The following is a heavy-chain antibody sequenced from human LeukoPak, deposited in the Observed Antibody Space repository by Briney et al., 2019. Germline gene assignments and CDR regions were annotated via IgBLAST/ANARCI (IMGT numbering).Heavy chain of an antibody. CDR2: ISYDGSNK. D-gene: IGHD1-26*01. CDR3: ARDGPYSGSYQDY. CDR1: GFTFSSYA. J-gene: IGHJ4*02. Sequence: GGSLRLSCAASGFTFSSYAMHWVRQAPGKGLEWVAVISYDGSNKYYADSVKGRFTISRDNSKNTLYLQMNSLRAEDTAVYYCARDGPYSGSYQDYWGQGTLVTVSS. V-gene: IGHV3-30*04.